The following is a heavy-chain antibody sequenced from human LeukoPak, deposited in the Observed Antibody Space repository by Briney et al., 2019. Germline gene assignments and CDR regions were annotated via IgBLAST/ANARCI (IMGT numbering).Heavy chain of an antibody. CDR3: ARRGRGSSGFDY. CDR1: GGSISSYY. CDR2: IYTSGST. D-gene: IGHD6-6*01. V-gene: IGHV4-4*09. J-gene: IGHJ4*02. Sequence: SETLSLTCTVSGGSISSYYWSWIRRPPGKGLEWIGYIYTSGSTNYNPSLKSRVTISVDTSKNQFSLKLSSVTAADTAVYYCARRGRGSSGFDYWGQGTLVTVSS.